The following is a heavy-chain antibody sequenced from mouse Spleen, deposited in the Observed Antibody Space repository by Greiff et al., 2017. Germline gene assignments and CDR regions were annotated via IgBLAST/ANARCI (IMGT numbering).Heavy chain of an antibody. Sequence: EVQLQQSGPVLVKPGASVKMSCKASGYTFTDYYMNWVKQSHGKSLEWIGVINPYNGGTSYNQKFKGKATLTVDKSSSTAYMELNSLTSEDSAVYYCARKGRTGTFSSFDYWGQGTTLTVSS. CDR1: GYTFTDYY. CDR3: ARKGRTGTFSSFDY. CDR2: INPYNGGT. V-gene: IGHV1-19*01. J-gene: IGHJ2*01. D-gene: IGHD4-1*01.